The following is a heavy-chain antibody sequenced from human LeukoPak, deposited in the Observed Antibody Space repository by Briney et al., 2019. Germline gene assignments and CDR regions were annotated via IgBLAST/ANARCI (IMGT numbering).Heavy chain of an antibody. D-gene: IGHD3-16*01. CDR1: GFTFSAYA. Sequence: PGGSLRLSCAASGFTFSAYAMSWVRQAPGKGLEWVSGISGSGGTTYYADYSVKGRFTISRDNSKNTLYLQMNSLCDEDTGVYYCAKDPDYQLLSRASFDIWGQGTMVTVSS. CDR3: AKDPDYQLLSRASFDI. V-gene: IGHV3-23*01. CDR2: ISGSGGTT. J-gene: IGHJ3*02.